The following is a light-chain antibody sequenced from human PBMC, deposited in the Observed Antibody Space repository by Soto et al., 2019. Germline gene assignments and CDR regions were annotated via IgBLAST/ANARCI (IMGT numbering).Light chain of an antibody. Sequence: SVLTQPASVSGSPGQSITISCSGTSSDIGSYDHVAWYQQFPGKSPKLMIYAVSDRPSGVSDRFSGSKPGITASLTISGLQTEDEADYYCISYTNRQSYVFGTGTKVIVL. CDR3: ISYTNRQSYV. CDR1: SSDIGSYDH. V-gene: IGLV2-14*01. CDR2: AVS. J-gene: IGLJ1*01.